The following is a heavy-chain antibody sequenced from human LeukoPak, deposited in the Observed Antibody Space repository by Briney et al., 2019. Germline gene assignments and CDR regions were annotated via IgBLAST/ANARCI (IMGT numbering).Heavy chain of an antibody. D-gene: IGHD6-13*01. CDR2: VYYSGST. J-gene: IGHJ4*02. V-gene: IGHV4-30-4*01. CDR1: GGSISSGDYY. Sequence: PSQTLSLTCTVSGGSISSGDYYWSWIRQPPGKGLEWIGYVYYSGSTYYNPSLKSRVTISVDTSKNQFSLKLSSVTAADTAVYYCAREYSSIRRWRYFDYWGQGTLVTVSS. CDR3: AREYSSIRRWRYFDY.